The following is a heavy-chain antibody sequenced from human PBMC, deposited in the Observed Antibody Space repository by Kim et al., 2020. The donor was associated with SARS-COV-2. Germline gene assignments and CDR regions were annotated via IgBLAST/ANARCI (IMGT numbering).Heavy chain of an antibody. Sequence: SETLSLTCAVYGGSFSGYYWSWIRQPPGKGLEWIGEINHSGSTNYNPSLKSRVTISVDTSKNQFSLKLSSVTAADTAVYYCARGYWAGYYYYGMDVWGQGTTVTDSS. D-gene: IGHD2-8*02. CDR1: GGSFSGYY. CDR2: INHSGST. V-gene: IGHV4-34*01. CDR3: ARGYWAGYYYYGMDV. J-gene: IGHJ6*02.